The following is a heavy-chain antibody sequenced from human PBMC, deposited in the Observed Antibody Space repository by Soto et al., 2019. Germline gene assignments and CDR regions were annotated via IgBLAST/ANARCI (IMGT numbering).Heavy chain of an antibody. CDR2: INAGNGNT. CDR1: GYTFTSFP. V-gene: IGHV1-3*01. Sequence: QVQLVQSGAEVKKPGASVKVSGKASGYTFTSFPIHWVRQAPGQRLEWMGWINAGNGNTKYSQKSQDRVTITRDTSASTAYMELSSLRSEDTAVYYCARDLGGWPDYWGQGTLVTVSS. J-gene: IGHJ4*02. D-gene: IGHD6-19*01. CDR3: ARDLGGWPDY.